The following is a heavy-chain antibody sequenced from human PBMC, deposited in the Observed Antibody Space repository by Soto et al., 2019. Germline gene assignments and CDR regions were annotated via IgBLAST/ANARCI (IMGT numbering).Heavy chain of an antibody. Sequence: GGSLRLSCAASGFTFSSYAMSWVRQAPGKGLEWVSAISGSGGSTYYADSVKGRFTISRDNSKNTLYLQMNSLRAEDTAVYYCAKDLVGTAMVILALIVRMDVWGQGTTVTSP. V-gene: IGHV3-23*01. J-gene: IGHJ6*02. D-gene: IGHD5-18*01. CDR1: GFTFSSYA. CDR3: AKDLVGTAMVILALIVRMDV. CDR2: ISGSGGST.